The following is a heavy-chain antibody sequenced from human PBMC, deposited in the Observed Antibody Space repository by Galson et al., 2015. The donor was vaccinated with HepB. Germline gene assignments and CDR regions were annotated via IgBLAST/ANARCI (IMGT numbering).Heavy chain of an antibody. J-gene: IGHJ4*02. CDR2: IYSGGST. CDR3: ARAIFGVVTIDY. CDR1: GFTVSSNY. Sequence: SLRLSCAASGFTVSSNYMSWVRQAPGKGLEWVSVIYSGGSTYYADSVKGRFTISRDNSKNTLYLQMNSLRAEDTAVYYCARAIFGVVTIDYWGQGTLVTVSS. V-gene: IGHV3-53*01. D-gene: IGHD3-3*01.